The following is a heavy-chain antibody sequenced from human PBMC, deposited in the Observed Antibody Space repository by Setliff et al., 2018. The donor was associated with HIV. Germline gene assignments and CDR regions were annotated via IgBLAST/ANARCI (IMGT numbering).Heavy chain of an antibody. D-gene: IGHD5-18*01. V-gene: IGHV4-31*03. J-gene: IGHJ5*02. CDR3: ARRGHRSIYDPYQYNYFDP. Sequence: SETLSRTCTVSGGSISSGGYYWSWIRQHPGKGLEWIGYIYYSGSTYYNPSLKSRVTISLDTSTNKFSLKLSSVTAADTAVYYCARRGHRSIYDPYQYNYFDPWGQGTLVTVSS. CDR2: IYYSGST. CDR1: GGSISSGGYY.